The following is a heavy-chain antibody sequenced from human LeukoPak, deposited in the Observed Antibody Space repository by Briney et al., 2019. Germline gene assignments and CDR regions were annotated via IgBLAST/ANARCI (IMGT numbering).Heavy chain of an antibody. CDR1: GYTFISCG. V-gene: IGHV1-18*01. Sequence: ASVKVSCKASGYTFISCGISWVRQAPGQGLEWMGWINAYNGNTNYAQKLQGRVTMTTDTSTSTAYMELSSLRSDDTAVYYCARDRVLGWFDPWGQGTLVTVSS. CDR2: INAYNGNT. J-gene: IGHJ5*02. CDR3: ARDRVLGWFDP. D-gene: IGHD2-15*01.